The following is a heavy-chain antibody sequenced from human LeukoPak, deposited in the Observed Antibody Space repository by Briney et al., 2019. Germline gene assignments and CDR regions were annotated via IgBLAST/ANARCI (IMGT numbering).Heavy chain of an antibody. Sequence: GGSLRLSCAASGFTFSSYGMHWVRQAPGKGLEWVAVISYDGSNKYYADSVKGRFTISRDNSKNTLYLQMNSLRAEDTAVYYCAKESVQWLGGSLIDYWGQGTLVTVSS. CDR1: GFTFSSYG. J-gene: IGHJ4*02. D-gene: IGHD6-19*01. V-gene: IGHV3-30*18. CDR2: ISYDGSNK. CDR3: AKESVQWLGGSLIDY.